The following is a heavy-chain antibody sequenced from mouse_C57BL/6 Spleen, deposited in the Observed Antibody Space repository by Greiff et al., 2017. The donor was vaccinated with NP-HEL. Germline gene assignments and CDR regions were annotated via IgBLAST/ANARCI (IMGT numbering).Heavy chain of an antibody. Sequence: QVQLQQSGPELVKPGASVKISCKASGYAFSSSWMNWVKQRPGKGLEWIGRIYPGDGDTNYNGKFKGKATLTADKSSSTAYMQLSSLTSEDSAVYFCARYEGYYDAMDYWGQGTSVTVSS. J-gene: IGHJ4*01. CDR3: ARYEGYYDAMDY. V-gene: IGHV1-82*01. D-gene: IGHD2-3*01. CDR1: GYAFSSSW. CDR2: IYPGDGDT.